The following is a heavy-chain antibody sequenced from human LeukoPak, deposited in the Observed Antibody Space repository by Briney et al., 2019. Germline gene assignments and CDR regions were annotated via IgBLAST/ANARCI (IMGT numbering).Heavy chain of an antibody. J-gene: IGHJ6*03. V-gene: IGHV4-39*01. CDR1: GGSISSRSDY. CDR2: LDSRGST. CDR3: STSHDSGGLYFYYYMDV. D-gene: IGHD4-23*01. Sequence: AETLSLTCTVSGGSISSRSDYWGCIRQTPGEGLEWIGSLDSRGSTYHNPSLKNRVTISVGTSKNQFSLNLISVTAAATATYFCSTSHDSGGLYFYYYMDVWGKATTVTV.